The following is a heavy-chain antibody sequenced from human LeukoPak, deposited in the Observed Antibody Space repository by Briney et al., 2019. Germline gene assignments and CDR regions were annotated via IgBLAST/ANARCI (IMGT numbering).Heavy chain of an antibody. CDR1: GVSIARHS. CDR3: ARDDYEDLTRGLDY. Sequence: SETLSLTCTVSGVSIARHSWTWVRQPAGKGLEWIGRVSSSGSADYNPSVKSRVTMSVDTSKNQFSLKLTSVTAADTAADFCARDDYEDLTRGLDYWGQGILVTVSS. CDR2: VSSSGSA. V-gene: IGHV4-4*07. J-gene: IGHJ4*02. D-gene: IGHD4-17*01.